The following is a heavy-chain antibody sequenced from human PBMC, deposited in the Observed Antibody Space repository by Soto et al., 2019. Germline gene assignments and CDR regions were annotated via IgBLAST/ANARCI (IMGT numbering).Heavy chain of an antibody. Sequence: GGSLRLSCAASGFTFGSYGMHWVRQAPKKGLEHVSDISNTGGSPYYVNSVKGRFAISRDNSKNTLYLQMGSLRSEDTAVYFCVRGPLWNYTNYCYYSMDVWGTGTMVTVSS. V-gene: IGHV3-64*01. CDR2: ISNTGGSP. CDR1: GFTFGSYG. J-gene: IGHJ6*03. D-gene: IGHD1-7*01. CDR3: VRGPLWNYTNYCYYSMDV.